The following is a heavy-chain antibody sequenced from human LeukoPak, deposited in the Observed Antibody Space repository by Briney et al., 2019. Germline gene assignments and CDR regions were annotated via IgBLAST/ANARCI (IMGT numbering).Heavy chain of an antibody. V-gene: IGHV4-59*01. J-gene: IGHJ4*02. CDR1: GGSISSYY. CDR2: IYYSGST. Sequence: PSETLSLTCTVSGGSISSYYWSWIRQPPGKGLEWIGYIYYSGSTNYNPSLKSRVTISVDTSKNQFSLKLSSVTAADTAVYYCARDSRERWLVLDYWGQGTLVTVSS. CDR3: ARDSRERWLVLDY. D-gene: IGHD6-19*01.